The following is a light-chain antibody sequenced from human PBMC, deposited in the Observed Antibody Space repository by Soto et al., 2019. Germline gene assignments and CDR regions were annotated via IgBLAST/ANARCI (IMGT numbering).Light chain of an antibody. Sequence: EIVLTQSPGTLSLSPGERATLSCRASQSVSSSYLAWYQHKPGQAPRLLIYGASSRATGIAHRFSGSGSGTEFNLTISELQPQPFAVYYGQQHGSLYTLGQRTKLEIK. CDR1: QSVSSSY. J-gene: IGKJ2*01. CDR3: QQHGSLYT. V-gene: IGKV3-20*01. CDR2: GAS.